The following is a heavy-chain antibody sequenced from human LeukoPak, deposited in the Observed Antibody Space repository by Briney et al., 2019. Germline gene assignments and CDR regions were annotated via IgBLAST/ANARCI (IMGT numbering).Heavy chain of an antibody. D-gene: IGHD2-2*01. CDR1: GYTFTSYY. Sequence: WASVKVSCKASGYTFTSYYMYWVRQPPGQRLAWMGIINPSGGSIIYAQKFQGRVTMTRDTSNSTVYMELSSLRSEDTAVYYCARGDCSSTSCHPVYWGQGTLVTVSS. CDR3: ARGDCSSTSCHPVY. CDR2: INPSGGSI. J-gene: IGHJ4*02. V-gene: IGHV1-46*01.